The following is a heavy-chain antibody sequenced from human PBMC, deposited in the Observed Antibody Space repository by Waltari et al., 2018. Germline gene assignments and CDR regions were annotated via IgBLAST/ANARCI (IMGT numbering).Heavy chain of an antibody. CDR1: GFTFSNYA. D-gene: IGHD5-18*01. V-gene: IGHV3-7*01. Sequence: EVQLAESGGGLVQPGGSLRLSCAASGFTFSNYAMAWVRQAPGRGLRWVANIRQGGGEEYCVDSVKGRFTISRDNVKNCLYLQMNGLRVEDTAVYYCARWRGYQSEFDYWGQGTLVTVSS. J-gene: IGHJ4*02. CDR2: IRQGGGEE. CDR3: ARWRGYQSEFDY.